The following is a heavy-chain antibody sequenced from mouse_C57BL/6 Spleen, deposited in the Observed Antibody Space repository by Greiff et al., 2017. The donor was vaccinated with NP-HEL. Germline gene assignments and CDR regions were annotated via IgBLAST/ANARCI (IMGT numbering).Heavy chain of an antibody. J-gene: IGHJ4*01. CDR3: VRGSTIVTHYAMDY. Sequence: EVMLVESGGGLVQPKGSLKLSCAASGFTFNTYAMHWVRQAPGKGLEWVARIRSKSSNYATYYADSVKDRFTISRDDSQSMLYLQMNNLKTEDTAMYYCVRGSTIVTHYAMDYWGQGTSVTVSS. CDR1: GFTFNTYA. D-gene: IGHD2-5*01. CDR2: IRSKSSNYAT. V-gene: IGHV10-3*01.